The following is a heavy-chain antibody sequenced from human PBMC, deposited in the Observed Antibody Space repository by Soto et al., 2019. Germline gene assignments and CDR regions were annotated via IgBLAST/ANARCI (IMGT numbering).Heavy chain of an antibody. J-gene: IGHJ4*02. V-gene: IGHV4-4*02. CDR2: IFHDGTA. CDR1: GVSISSGNW. CDR3: ARLVYDTRLNYMYFDF. Sequence: SETLSLTCAVSGVSISSGNWWTWVRQTPQRGLEYIGEIFHDGTANYYPSFERRVAISVDTSKNQFSPKLTSVTAADTAIYFCARLVYDTRLNYMYFDFWGQGALVTVSS. D-gene: IGHD3-10*01.